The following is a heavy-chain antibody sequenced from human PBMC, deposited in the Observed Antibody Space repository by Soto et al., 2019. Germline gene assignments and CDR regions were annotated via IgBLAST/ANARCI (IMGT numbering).Heavy chain of an antibody. CDR3: ARHQLRFLEWLNWFVP. V-gene: IGHV4-39*01. D-gene: IGHD3-3*01. J-gene: IGHJ5*02. CDR1: GGSISSSSYY. Sequence: QLQLQESGPGLVKPSETLSLTCTVSGGSISSSSYYWGWIRQPQGKGLEWIGSIYYSGSTYYNPSLKSRLTIAVDTSKNQFSLKLISVTAPDAAVYYCARHQLRFLEWLNWFVPWGQGTLVTVSS. CDR2: IYYSGST.